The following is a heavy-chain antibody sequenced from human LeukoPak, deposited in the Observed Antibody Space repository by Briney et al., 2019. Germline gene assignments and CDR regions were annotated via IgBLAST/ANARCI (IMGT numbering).Heavy chain of an antibody. D-gene: IGHD6-13*01. J-gene: IGHJ4*02. Sequence: PSETLSLTCTVSGGSISSSSYYWGWIRQPPGKGLEWIGSIYYSGTTDYNPSLKSRVTISVDTSKNQLSLKLSSVTAADTAVYYCARHHSSSWYAPFDYWGQGTLVTVSS. V-gene: IGHV4-39*01. CDR2: IYYSGTT. CDR1: GGSISSSSYY. CDR3: ARHHSSSWYAPFDY.